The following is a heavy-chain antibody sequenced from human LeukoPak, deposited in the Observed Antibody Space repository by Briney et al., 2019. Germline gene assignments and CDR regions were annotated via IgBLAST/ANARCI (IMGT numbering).Heavy chain of an antibody. CDR3: AKAPVTTCRGAYCCAFDY. CDR2: ISDSGNT. Sequence: PGGALRLSCAASGFTFSRHSINWVRPAPGKGLEWVSAISDSGNTYHADSVKGRFTISRDSSKNALFLQKNRLRPEDAVVYYCAKAPVTTCRGAYCCAFDYWGQGTLVTVSS. CDR1: GFTFSRHS. D-gene: IGHD2-21*01. J-gene: IGHJ4*02. V-gene: IGHV3-23*01.